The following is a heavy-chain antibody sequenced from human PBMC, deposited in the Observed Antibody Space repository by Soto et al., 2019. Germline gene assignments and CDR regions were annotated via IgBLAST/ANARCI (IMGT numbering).Heavy chain of an antibody. CDR2: ISAYNGNT. V-gene: IGHV1-18*01. Sequence: QVQLVQSGAEVKKPGASVKVSCKASGYTFTSYGISWVRQAPGQGLEWMGWISAYNGNTNYAQKLQGRVTMTTDTSTSTADLELRSLRSADTAVYYCAREGYDVWSPGPRDYWGQGTLVTVSS. J-gene: IGHJ4*02. CDR3: AREGYDVWSPGPRDY. D-gene: IGHD3-3*01. CDR1: GYTFTSYG.